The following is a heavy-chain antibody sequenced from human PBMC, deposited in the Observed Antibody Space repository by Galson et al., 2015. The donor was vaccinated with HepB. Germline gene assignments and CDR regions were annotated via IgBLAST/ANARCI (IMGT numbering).Heavy chain of an antibody. CDR3: RYCSSTSCYGQDAFDI. J-gene: IGHJ3*02. V-gene: IGHV1-69*13. CDR1: GGTFSSYA. CDR2: IIPIFGTA. D-gene: IGHD2-2*01. Sequence: SVKVSCKASGGTFSSYAISWVRQAPGQGLEWMGGIIPIFGTANYAQKFQGRVTITADESTSTAYMELSSLRSEDTAVYYCRYCSSTSCYGQDAFDIWGQGTMVTVSS.